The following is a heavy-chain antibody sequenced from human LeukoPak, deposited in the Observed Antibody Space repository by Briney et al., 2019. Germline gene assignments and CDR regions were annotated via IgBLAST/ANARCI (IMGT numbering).Heavy chain of an antibody. J-gene: IGHJ5*02. CDR3: ARVDCSSTSCYSYNWFDP. CDR2: INPNSGDT. CDR1: GYTFTGYY. D-gene: IGHD2-2*01. Sequence: ASVKVSCKASGYTFTGYYMHWVRQAPGQGLEWMGWINPNSGDTNYAQKLQGRVTMTTDTSTSTAYMELRSLRSDDTAVYYCARVDCSSTSCYSYNWFDPWGQGTLVTVSS. V-gene: IGHV1-2*02.